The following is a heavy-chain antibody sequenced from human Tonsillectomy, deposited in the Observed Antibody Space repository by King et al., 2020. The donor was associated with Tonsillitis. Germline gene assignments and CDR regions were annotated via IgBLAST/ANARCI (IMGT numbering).Heavy chain of an antibody. D-gene: IGHD4-17*01. Sequence: VTLKESGPVLVKPTETRTLTCTVSGFSLSNAGMSVSWIRQPPGKALEWLAHIFSNDEKSYSTFLKIRRPISKDTSKSQGVLSMTNMDPVATATYFCARVTTVTKSYYYYGMDVWGPGTTVTVSS. J-gene: IGHJ6*02. CDR2: IFSNDEK. V-gene: IGHV2-26*01. CDR1: GFSLSNAGMS. CDR3: ARVTTVTKSYYYYGMDV.